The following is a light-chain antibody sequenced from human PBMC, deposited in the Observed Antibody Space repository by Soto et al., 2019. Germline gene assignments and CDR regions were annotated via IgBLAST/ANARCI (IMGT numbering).Light chain of an antibody. CDR1: SSDVGSYNY. CDR3: TSYTGSATLVV. Sequence: QSALTQPASVSGSPGQSITISCAGTSSDVGSYNYVSWYQKHPGKAPKLMIYGVSNRPSGVSYRFSGSKSGNTASLTISGLQAEDESDYFCTSYTGSATLVVFGGGTKLTVL. J-gene: IGLJ3*02. V-gene: IGLV2-14*01. CDR2: GVS.